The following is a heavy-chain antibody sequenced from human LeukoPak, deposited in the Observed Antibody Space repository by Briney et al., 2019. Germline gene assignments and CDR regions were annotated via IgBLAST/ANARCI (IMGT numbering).Heavy chain of an antibody. CDR1: GDSADSIKSSSYY. CDR3: GRRGHLHRPF. J-gene: IGHJ4*02. D-gene: IGHD3/OR15-3a*01. CDR2: IYYDGST. Sequence: PSETLSLTCTVSGDSADSIKSSSYYWAWIRLPPGKGLEWVGSIYYDGSTYYNPSLRGRVTISVDTSKSQFSAKLNSVTAADTAMYYCGRRGHLHRPFWGQGTLVTVSS. V-gene: IGHV4-39*01.